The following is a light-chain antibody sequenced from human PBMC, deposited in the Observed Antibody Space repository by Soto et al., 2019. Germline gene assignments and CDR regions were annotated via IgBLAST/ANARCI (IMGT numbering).Light chain of an antibody. CDR2: GAS. CDR1: QRVASN. CDR3: QQYDKWPPWT. V-gene: IGKV3-15*01. Sequence: EIVLTHSPGTLSLSPGERFTLSCRASQRVASNVAWYQQRPGQAPRLLIYGASTRATGIPARFSGSGSGTDFTLIISGLQSEDFAVYYCQQYDKWPPWTFGQGTKVDIK. J-gene: IGKJ1*01.